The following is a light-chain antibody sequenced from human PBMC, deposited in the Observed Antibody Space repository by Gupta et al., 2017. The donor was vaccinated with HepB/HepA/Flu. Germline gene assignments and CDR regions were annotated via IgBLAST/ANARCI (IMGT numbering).Light chain of an antibody. CDR1: SSDVGGYNY. Sequence: SALTQPASVSGSPGQSITISCTGTSSDVGGYNYVSWYQQHPGKAPNLMIYDVSNRPSGGANRFPGSKSGNTAALTISGLQAEDEADYYCSSYTSSSTIDVVFGGGTKLTVL. CDR3: SSYTSSSTIDVV. J-gene: IGLJ2*01. V-gene: IGLV2-14*03. CDR2: DVS.